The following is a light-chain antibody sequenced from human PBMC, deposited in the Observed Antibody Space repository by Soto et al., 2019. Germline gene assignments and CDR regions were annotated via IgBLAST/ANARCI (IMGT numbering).Light chain of an antibody. CDR1: SSNIGANY. J-gene: IGLJ3*02. CDR2: STN. V-gene: IGLV1-47*02. Sequence: QSVLTQPPSVSGAPGQRVTISCTGTSSNIGANYAVHWYQQLPGTAPKLLIYSTNQRPSGVPDRISGSKSGTSATLAISGLRFEDEADYYCAVWDDSLSGWVFGGGTKLTVL. CDR3: AVWDDSLSGWV.